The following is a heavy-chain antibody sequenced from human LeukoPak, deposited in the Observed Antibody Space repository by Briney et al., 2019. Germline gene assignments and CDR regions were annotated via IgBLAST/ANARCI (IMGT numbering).Heavy chain of an antibody. CDR3: ASDMYDSSGYQAAFDS. V-gene: IGHV3-66*01. Sequence: PGRSLRLSCAASGFTVSSNYMSWVRQAPGKGLEWVSVIYSGGSTYYADSVKGRFTISRDNSKNALYLQMSSLRAEDTAVYYCASDMYDSSGYQAAFDSWGQGTMVTVSS. J-gene: IGHJ3*02. D-gene: IGHD3-22*01. CDR2: IYSGGST. CDR1: GFTVSSNY.